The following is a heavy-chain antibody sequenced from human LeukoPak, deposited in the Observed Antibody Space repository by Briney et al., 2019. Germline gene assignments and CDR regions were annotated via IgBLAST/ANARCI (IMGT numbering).Heavy chain of an antibody. CDR3: ARDNGELLLGPLYY. CDR2: INPDGSTA. Sequence: GGSLRLSCAAYGFTFSNYWMHWVRQDPGKGLVWVSFINPDGSTANYADSVKGRFTISRDNAKNSLYLQMNSLRAEDTAVYYCARDNGELLLGPLYYWGQRTLFTVSS. J-gene: IGHJ4*02. D-gene: IGHD1-26*01. V-gene: IGHV3-74*01. CDR1: GFTFSNYW.